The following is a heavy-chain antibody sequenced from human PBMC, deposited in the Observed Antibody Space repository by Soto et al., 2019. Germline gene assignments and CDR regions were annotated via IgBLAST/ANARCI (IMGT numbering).Heavy chain of an antibody. CDR2: IYYSGST. V-gene: IGHV4-59*08. CDR3: ARRDGSCFDY. CDR1: GSSISSYY. Sequence: SETLSLTCTVSGSSISSYYWSWIRQPPGKGLEWIGYIYYSGSTNYNPSLKSRVTISVDTSKNQFSLKLSSVTAADTAVYYCARRDGSCFDYWGQGTLVTVSS. J-gene: IGHJ4*02.